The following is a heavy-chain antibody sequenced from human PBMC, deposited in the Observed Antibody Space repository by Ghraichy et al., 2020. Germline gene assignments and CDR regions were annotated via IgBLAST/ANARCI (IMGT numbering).Heavy chain of an antibody. CDR3: ARADCSSSSCYYYFDY. CDR2: ISSSGSTI. CDR1: GFTFSDYY. D-gene: IGHD2-2*01. V-gene: IGHV3-11*01. J-gene: IGHJ4*02. Sequence: GGSLRLSCAASGFTFSDYYMSWIRQAPGKGLEWVSYISSSGSTIYSAGSVKGRFTISRDNAKNSLYLQMNSLRAEDTAVYHCARADCSSSSCYYYFDYWGQGTLVTVSS.